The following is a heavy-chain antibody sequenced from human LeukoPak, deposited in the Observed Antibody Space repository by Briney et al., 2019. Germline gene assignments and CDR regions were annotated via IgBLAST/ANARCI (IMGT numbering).Heavy chain of an antibody. V-gene: IGHV3-30*04. CDR2: ISYDGSNK. J-gene: IGHJ3*02. Sequence: GGSLRLSCAASGFTFSSYAMHWVRQAPGKGLEWVAVISYDGSNKYYADSVKGRFTISRDNSKNTLYLQMNSLRAEDTAVCYCARDTDTAMVHDAFDIWGQGTMVTVSS. D-gene: IGHD5-18*01. CDR3: ARDTDTAMVHDAFDI. CDR1: GFTFSSYA.